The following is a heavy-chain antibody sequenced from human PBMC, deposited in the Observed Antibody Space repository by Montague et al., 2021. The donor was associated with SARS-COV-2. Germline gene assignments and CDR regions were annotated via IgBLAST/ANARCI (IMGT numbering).Heavy chain of an antibody. CDR2: IYHSGST. V-gene: IGHV4-34*01. D-gene: IGHD2-2*01. CDR3: ARDRGVQYQLQMPFYFDY. CDR1: GGSFSGYY. J-gene: IGHJ4*02. Sequence: DTLSLTGAVYGGSFSGYYWSWIRQPPGKGLEWIGEIYHSGSTNYNPSLKSRVTISVDTSKNQFSLRLSSVTAADTAAYYCARDRGVQYQLQMPFYFDYWGQGTLVTVSS.